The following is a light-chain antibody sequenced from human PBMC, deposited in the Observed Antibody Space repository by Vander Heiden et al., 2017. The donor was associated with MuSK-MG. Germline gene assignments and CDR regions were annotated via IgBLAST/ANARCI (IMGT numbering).Light chain of an antibody. CDR3: QAWDSSTVV. J-gene: IGLJ2*01. Sequence: QPPSVSVSPGQTASITCSGDKLGDKYACWYQQKPGQSPVLVIYQDSKRPSGIPERFSGSNSGNTATLTISGTQAMDEADYYCQAWDSSTVVFGGGTKLT. V-gene: IGLV3-1*01. CDR2: QDS. CDR1: KLGDKY.